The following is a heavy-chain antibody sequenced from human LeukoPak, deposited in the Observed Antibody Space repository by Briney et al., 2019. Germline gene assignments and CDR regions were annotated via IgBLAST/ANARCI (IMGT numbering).Heavy chain of an antibody. CDR2: INPSGGST. CDR3: ARARPAAMAKDY. Sequence: ASVKVSCKASGYTFTSYYMHWVRQAPGQGLEWMGIINPSGGSTSYAQKFQGRVTMTRDMSTSTVYMELSSLRSEVTAVYYCARARPAAMAKDYWGQGTLVTVSS. J-gene: IGHJ4*02. D-gene: IGHD5-18*01. V-gene: IGHV1-46*01. CDR1: GYTFTSYY.